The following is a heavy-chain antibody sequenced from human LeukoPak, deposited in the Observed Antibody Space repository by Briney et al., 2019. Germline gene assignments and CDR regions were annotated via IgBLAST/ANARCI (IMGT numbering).Heavy chain of an antibody. CDR3: ARDFAGSGSHRPIDP. CDR1: GFTFSSYE. V-gene: IGHV3-48*03. Sequence: GGSLRLSCAASGFTFSSYEMNWVRQAPGQGLEWVSYISSSGSTIYYADSVKGRFTISRDNAKNSLYLQMNSLRAEDTAVYYCARDFAGSGSHRPIDPWGQGTLVTVS. CDR2: ISSSGSTI. D-gene: IGHD6-19*01. J-gene: IGHJ5*02.